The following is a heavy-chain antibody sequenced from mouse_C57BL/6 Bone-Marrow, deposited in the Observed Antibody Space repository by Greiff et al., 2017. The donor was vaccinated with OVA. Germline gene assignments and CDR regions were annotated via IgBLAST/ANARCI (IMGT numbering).Heavy chain of an antibody. V-gene: IGHV2-9-1*01. CDR1: GFSLTSYA. Sequence: VKLMESGPGLVAPSQSLSITCTVSGFSLTSYAISWVRQPPGKGLEWLGVIWTGGGTTYNSALKSRLSISKDNSKSQVFLKMNSLQTEDTAGYYCARGLGSPQFAYWGQGTLVTVSA. J-gene: IGHJ3*01. CDR3: ARGLGSPQFAY. CDR2: IWTGGGT. D-gene: IGHD1-1*01.